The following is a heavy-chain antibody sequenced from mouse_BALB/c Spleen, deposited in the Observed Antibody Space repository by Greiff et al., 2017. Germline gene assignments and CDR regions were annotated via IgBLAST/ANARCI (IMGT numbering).Heavy chain of an antibody. CDR2: INPYNDGT. Sequence: VQLQQSGPELVKPGASVKMSCKASGYTFTSYVMHWVQQKPGQGLEWIGYINPYNDGTKYNEKFKGKATLTSDKSSSTAYMELSSLTSEDSAVYYCARITTVVASSPYYAMDYWGQGTSVTVSS. V-gene: IGHV1-14*01. D-gene: IGHD1-1*01. CDR3: ARITTVVASSPYYAMDY. J-gene: IGHJ4*01. CDR1: GYTFTSYV.